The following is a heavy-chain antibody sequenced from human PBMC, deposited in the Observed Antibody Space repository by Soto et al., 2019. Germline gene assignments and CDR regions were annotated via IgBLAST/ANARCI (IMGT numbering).Heavy chain of an antibody. Sequence: ASVKVSCKASGGTFSSYTISWVRQAPGQGLEWMGRIIPILGIANYAQKFQGRVTITADKSTSTAYMELSSLRSEDTAVYYCARDRNYDFWSGYSFDYWGQGTLVTVSS. CDR1: GGTFSSYT. CDR2: IIPILGIA. CDR3: ARDRNYDFWSGYSFDY. J-gene: IGHJ4*02. D-gene: IGHD3-3*01. V-gene: IGHV1-69*04.